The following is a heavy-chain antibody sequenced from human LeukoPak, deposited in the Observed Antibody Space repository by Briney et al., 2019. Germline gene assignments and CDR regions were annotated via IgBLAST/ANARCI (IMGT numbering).Heavy chain of an antibody. CDR3: ARVFHDSSGYPFDY. CDR1: GGSMSSYY. D-gene: IGHD3-22*01. Sequence: PSETLSLTCTVSGGSMSSYYWSWIRQPPGKGLEWIGYTYYSGDTNCNPSLKSRVTISVDTSKNQFSLKVSSVTAADTAVYYCARVFHDSSGYPFDYWGQGTLVTVSS. V-gene: IGHV4-59*01. J-gene: IGHJ4*02. CDR2: TYYSGDT.